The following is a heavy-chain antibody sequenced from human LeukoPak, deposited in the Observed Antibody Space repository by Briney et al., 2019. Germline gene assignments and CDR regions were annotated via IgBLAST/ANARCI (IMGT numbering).Heavy chain of an antibody. CDR2: IWYDGSNI. Sequence: GGSLRLSCAASGFTFSSYGMHWVRQAPGKGLEWVAVIWYDGSNIYYPDSVKGRFTISRDNAKNSLYLQMNSLRAEDTAVYYCARWLELMRNFDWWGQGTLVTVSS. D-gene: IGHD5-24*01. CDR1: GFTFSSYG. V-gene: IGHV3-33*03. CDR3: ARWLELMRNFDW. J-gene: IGHJ4*02.